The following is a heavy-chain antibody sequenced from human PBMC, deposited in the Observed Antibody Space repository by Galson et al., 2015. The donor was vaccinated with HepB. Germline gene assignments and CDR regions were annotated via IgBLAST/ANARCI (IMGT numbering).Heavy chain of an antibody. D-gene: IGHD3-22*01. CDR1: GGSIRSYY. CDR3: ARHGDVSTGYRFGY. J-gene: IGHJ4*02. CDR2: IYYSGST. Sequence: SETLSLTCTVSGGSIRSYYWSWIRQPPGKGLEWIGYIYYSGSTTYNPSLKSRVTISVDTSKNHFSLKLRSVTAADTAVYYCARHGDVSTGYRFGYWGQGTPVTVSS. V-gene: IGHV4-59*08.